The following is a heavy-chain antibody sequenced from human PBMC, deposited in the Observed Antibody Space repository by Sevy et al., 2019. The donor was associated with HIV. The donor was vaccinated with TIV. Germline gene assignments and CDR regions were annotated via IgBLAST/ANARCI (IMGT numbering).Heavy chain of an antibody. CDR1: GFTVSSNY. CDR2: IYSGGGT. Sequence: GGSLRLSCAASGFTVSSNYMSWVRQAPGKGLEWVSVIYSGGGTYYADSVKGRFTISRDNSKNTLYLQMNSLRAEDTAVYYCARIRVGATYDYWGQGTLVTVSS. D-gene: IGHD1-26*01. J-gene: IGHJ4*02. V-gene: IGHV3-53*01. CDR3: ARIRVGATYDY.